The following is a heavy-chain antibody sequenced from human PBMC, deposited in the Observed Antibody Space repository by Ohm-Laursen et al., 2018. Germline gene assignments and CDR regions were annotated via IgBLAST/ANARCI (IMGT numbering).Heavy chain of an antibody. CDR2: MNPNSGNT. J-gene: IGHJ4*02. CDR3: ARGDYYYDPDY. V-gene: IGHV1-8*01. D-gene: IGHD3-22*01. CDR1: GYTFTSYD. Sequence: ASVKVSCKASGYTFTSYDINWVRQATGQGLEWMGWMNPNSGNTGYAQKFQGRVTMTRDTSISTAYMELSRLRSDDTAVYYCARGDYYYDPDYWGQGTLVTVSS.